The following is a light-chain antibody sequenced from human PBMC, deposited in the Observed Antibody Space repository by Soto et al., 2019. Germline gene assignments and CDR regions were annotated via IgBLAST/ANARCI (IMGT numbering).Light chain of an antibody. Sequence: QSALTQPASVSGSPGQSITISCTGTSGDIGTYNLVSWYQHHPGKAPKLMIYEVSKRPSGVSDRFSGSKSGNTASLTISGLQAEDEADYYCCSYAGSNYVFGSGTKVTV. J-gene: IGLJ1*01. V-gene: IGLV2-23*02. CDR2: EVS. CDR3: CSYAGSNYV. CDR1: SGDIGTYNL.